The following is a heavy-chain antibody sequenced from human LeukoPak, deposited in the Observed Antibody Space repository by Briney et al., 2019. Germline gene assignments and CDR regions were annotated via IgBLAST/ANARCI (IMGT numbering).Heavy chain of an antibody. D-gene: IGHD6-25*01. CDR2: IRYDGRNK. CDR1: GFTFSSYG. V-gene: IGHV3-30*02. CDR3: AKALYRSGPDAFDI. Sequence: GGSLRLSCAASGFTFSSYGMHWVRQAPGKGLEWVAMIRYDGRNKYYEESVKGRFTISRDNSKNTLYLQMNSLRAEDTAAYYCAKALYRSGPDAFDIWGQGTMVTVSS. J-gene: IGHJ3*02.